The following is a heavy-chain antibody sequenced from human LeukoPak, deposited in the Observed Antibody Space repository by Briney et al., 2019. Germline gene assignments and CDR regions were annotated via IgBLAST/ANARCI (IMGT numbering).Heavy chain of an antibody. V-gene: IGHV1-18*01. D-gene: IGHD3-10*01. CDR3: ARDHPRWFGSNDVDY. J-gene: IGHJ4*02. Sequence: ASVKVSCKASGYTFTSYGISWVRQAPGQGLEWMGWISAYNGNKNYAQKLQGRVTMTTDTSTSTAYMELRSLRSDDTAVYYCARDHPRWFGSNDVDYWGQGTLVTVSS. CDR2: ISAYNGNK. CDR1: GYTFTSYG.